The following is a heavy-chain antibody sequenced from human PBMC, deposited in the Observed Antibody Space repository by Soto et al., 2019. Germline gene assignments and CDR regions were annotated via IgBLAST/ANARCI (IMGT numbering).Heavy chain of an antibody. CDR3: ARLGGSGSLSPIDY. V-gene: IGHV4-39*01. CDR1: GGSISSSSYY. CDR2: IYYSGST. D-gene: IGHD3-10*01. Sequence: SETLSLTCTVPGGSISSSSYYWGWIRQPPGKGLEWIGSIYYSGSTYYNPSLKSRVTISVDTSKNQFSLKLSSVTAADTAVYYCARLGGSGSLSPIDYWGQGTLVTVS. J-gene: IGHJ4*02.